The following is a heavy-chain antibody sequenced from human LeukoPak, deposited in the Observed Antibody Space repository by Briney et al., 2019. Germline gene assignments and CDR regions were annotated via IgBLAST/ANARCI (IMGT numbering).Heavy chain of an antibody. CDR3: ARTTSFTASGYDY. CDR1: GYTFINYH. Sequence: ASVKVSCKTSGYTFINYHINWVRQATGQGLEWMGWMNPYSGDRGYAQKFQGRVSITSDTSISTAYTDLSSLRSDDTAVYFCARTTSFTASGYDYWGQGTLVTVSS. J-gene: IGHJ4*02. D-gene: IGHD6-25*01. V-gene: IGHV1-8*03. CDR2: MNPYSGDR.